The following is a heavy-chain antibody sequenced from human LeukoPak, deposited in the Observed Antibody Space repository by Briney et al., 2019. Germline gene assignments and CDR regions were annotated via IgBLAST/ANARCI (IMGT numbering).Heavy chain of an antibody. J-gene: IGHJ4*02. CDR2: IAYDGSRA. Sequence: GRSLGLSCAGSGFTFGGYGMHWFRQTPGKGLEWVAVIAYDGSRAFYADSVKGRFTISRDNSKNTMSVQMDDLRAEDTAVYYCTRYNNDHFDYWGQGTLITVSS. D-gene: IGHD1-14*01. CDR1: GFTFGGYG. V-gene: IGHV3-33*01. CDR3: TRYNNDHFDY.